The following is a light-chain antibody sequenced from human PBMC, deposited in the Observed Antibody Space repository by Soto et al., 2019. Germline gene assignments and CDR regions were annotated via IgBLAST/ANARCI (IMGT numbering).Light chain of an antibody. Sequence: EVVLTQSPGTLSLSPGEGATLSCRASETLSSSYLHWYQQKPGQAPRLIIFGASNRATGIPDRFSGSASGTEFTLAISRLEPEDFAVYYCQQYGSALPLTFGGGTRVETK. CDR1: ETLSSSY. J-gene: IGKJ4*01. CDR3: QQYGSALPLT. V-gene: IGKV3-20*01. CDR2: GAS.